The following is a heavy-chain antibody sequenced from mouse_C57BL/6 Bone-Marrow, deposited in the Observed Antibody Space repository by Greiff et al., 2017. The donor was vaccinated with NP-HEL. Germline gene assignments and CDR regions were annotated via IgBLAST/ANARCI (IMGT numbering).Heavy chain of an antibody. D-gene: IGHD2-5*01. CDR3: ARDSNGVGFAY. CDR1: GFTFSSYA. V-gene: IGHV5-4*01. Sequence: EVQVVESGGGLVKPGGSLKLSCAASGFTFSSYAMSWVRQTPEKRLEWVATISDGGSYTYYPDNVKGRFTISRDNSKNNLYLQMSHLKSEDTAMYYCARDSNGVGFAYWGQGTLVTVSA. CDR2: ISDGGSYT. J-gene: IGHJ3*01.